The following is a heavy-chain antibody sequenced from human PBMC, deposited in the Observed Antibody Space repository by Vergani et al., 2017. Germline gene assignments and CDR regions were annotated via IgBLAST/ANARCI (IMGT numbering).Heavy chain of an antibody. D-gene: IGHD3-3*01. J-gene: IGHJ6*04. CDR1: GGSFSGYY. V-gene: IGHV4-34*01. Sequence: QVQLPQWGAGLLKPSETLSLTCAVYGGSFSGYYWSWIRQPPGKGLEWIGEINHSGSTNYNPSLKSRVTISVDTSKNQFSLKLSSVTAADTAVYYCATIFGVVIPGGVDVWGKGTTVTVSS. CDR2: INHSGST. CDR3: ATIFGVVIPGGVDV.